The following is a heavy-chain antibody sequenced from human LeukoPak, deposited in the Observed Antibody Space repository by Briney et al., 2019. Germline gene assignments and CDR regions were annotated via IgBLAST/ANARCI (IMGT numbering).Heavy chain of an antibody. CDR1: GYTLTELS. CDR2: FDPEDGET. Sequence: ASVKVSCKVSGYTLTELSMHWVRQAPGKGLEWMGGFDPEDGETIYAQKFQGRVTMTEDTSTDTAYMELSSLRSEDTAVHYCATGWRFGELESTFDYWGQGTLVTVSS. CDR3: ATGWRFGELESTFDY. D-gene: IGHD3-10*01. J-gene: IGHJ4*02. V-gene: IGHV1-24*01.